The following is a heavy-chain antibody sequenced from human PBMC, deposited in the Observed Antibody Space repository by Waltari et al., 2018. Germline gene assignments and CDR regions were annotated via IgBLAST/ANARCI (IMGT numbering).Heavy chain of an antibody. D-gene: IGHD6-13*01. CDR3: ARGEAAAGWNYYYYGMDV. V-gene: IGHV1-69*01. Sequence: LGWMGGIIPILGTANYAQKFQGRVTITADESTSTAYMELSSLRSEDTAVYYCARGEAAAGWNYYYYGMDVWGQGTTVTVSS. CDR2: IIPILGTA. J-gene: IGHJ6*02.